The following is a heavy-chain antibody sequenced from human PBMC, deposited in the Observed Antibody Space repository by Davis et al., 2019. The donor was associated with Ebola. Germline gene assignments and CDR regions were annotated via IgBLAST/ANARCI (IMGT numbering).Heavy chain of an antibody. CDR3: ARGATQAWAYYLDY. CDR2: IYGGGST. CDR1: GFTVTNNF. Sequence: PGGSLRLSCAASGFTVTNNFMTWVRHAPGKGLEWVSVIYGGGSTNYADSVKGRFTISRDNSKSTLYLQMNSLRAEDTAVYYCARGATQAWAYYLDYWGQGTLVTVSS. V-gene: IGHV3-53*01. D-gene: IGHD1-26*01. J-gene: IGHJ4*02.